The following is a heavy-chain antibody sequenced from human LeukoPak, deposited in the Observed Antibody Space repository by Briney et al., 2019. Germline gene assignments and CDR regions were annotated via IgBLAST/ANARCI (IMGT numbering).Heavy chain of an antibody. J-gene: IGHJ6*04. CDR1: GFTFRSYW. V-gene: IGHV3-7*01. CDR2: IKQDGSEK. CDR3: AELGITMIGGV. D-gene: IGHD3-10*02. Sequence: PGGSLRLSCAASGFTFRSYWMGWVRQAPGKGLEWVANIKQDGSEKYYVDSVKGRFTISRDNAKNSLYLQMNSLRAEDTAVYYCAELGITMIGGVWGKGTTVTISS.